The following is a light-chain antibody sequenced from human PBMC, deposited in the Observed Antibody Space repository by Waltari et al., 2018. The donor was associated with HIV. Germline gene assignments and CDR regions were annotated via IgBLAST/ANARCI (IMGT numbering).Light chain of an antibody. CDR2: GAS. V-gene: IGKV3D-15*01. Sequence: EIVMTQSPATLSVSPGERATLSCRASQSVSSNLAWYQQKPGQAPRLLIYGASTRAIGIPARFSGSGSGTEFTLTISSLQSEDFAVYYCQQYNNWPQLTFGGGTKVEIK. CDR1: QSVSSN. J-gene: IGKJ4*01. CDR3: QQYNNWPQLT.